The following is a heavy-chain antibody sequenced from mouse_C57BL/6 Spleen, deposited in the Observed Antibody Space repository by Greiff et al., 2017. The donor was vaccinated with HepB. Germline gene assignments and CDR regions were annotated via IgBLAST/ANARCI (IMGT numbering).Heavy chain of an antibody. Sequence: EVQLQQSGPELVKPGASVKISCKASGYTFTDYYMNWVKQSHGKSLEWIGDINPNNGGTSYNQKFKGKATLTVDKSSSTAYMELRSLTSEDSAVYYCASWGEPVRAYWGQGTLVTVSA. CDR3: ASWGEPVRAY. J-gene: IGHJ3*01. D-gene: IGHD4-1*01. V-gene: IGHV1-26*01. CDR1: GYTFTDYY. CDR2: INPNNGGT.